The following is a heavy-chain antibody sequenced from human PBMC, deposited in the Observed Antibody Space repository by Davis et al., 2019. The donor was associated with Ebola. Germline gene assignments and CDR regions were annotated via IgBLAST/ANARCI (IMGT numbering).Heavy chain of an antibody. V-gene: IGHV4-61*01. J-gene: IGHJ6*02. D-gene: IGHD2-15*01. CDR1: GGSVSSGSYY. CDR2: IYYSGST. Sequence: MPSETLSLTCTVSGGSVSSGSYYWSWIRQPPGKGLEWIGYIYYSGSTNYNPSLKSRVTISVDTSKNQFSLKLSAVTAADTAVYYCASRSSPLLRPHYYYYGMDVWGQGTTVTVSS. CDR3: ASRSSPLLRPHYYYYGMDV.